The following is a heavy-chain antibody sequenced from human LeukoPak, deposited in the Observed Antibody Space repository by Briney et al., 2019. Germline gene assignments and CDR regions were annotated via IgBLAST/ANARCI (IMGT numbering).Heavy chain of an antibody. CDR3: AKSPQYYYDRADY. CDR1: GFTFSSYA. Sequence: GGSLRLSCAASGFTFSSYAMSWVRQAPGKGLEWVSAISGSGGSTYYADSVKGRFTISRGNFKNTLYLQMNSLRAEDTAVYYCAKSPQYYYDRADYWGQGTLVTVSS. V-gene: IGHV3-23*01. D-gene: IGHD3-22*01. J-gene: IGHJ4*02. CDR2: ISGSGGST.